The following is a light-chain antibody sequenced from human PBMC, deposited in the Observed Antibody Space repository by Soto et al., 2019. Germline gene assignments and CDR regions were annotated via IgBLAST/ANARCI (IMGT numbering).Light chain of an antibody. Sequence: QSALTQPASVSGSPGQAITISCTGTSSDIGSYNRVSWYQQPPGTAPKLIIYGDNNRPSGVPDRFSGSKSGTSASLAITGLQAEDEAEYYCQSYDISLSGVVFGGGTKVTGL. CDR2: GDN. V-gene: IGLV2-18*02. CDR3: QSYDISLSGVV. J-gene: IGLJ2*01. CDR1: SSDIGSYNR.